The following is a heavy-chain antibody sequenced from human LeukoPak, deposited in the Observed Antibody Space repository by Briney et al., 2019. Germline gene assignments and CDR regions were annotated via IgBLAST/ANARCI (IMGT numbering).Heavy chain of an antibody. CDR2: INHSGST. CDR1: GGSFSGYY. V-gene: IGHV4-34*01. J-gene: IGHJ4*02. CDR3: ARVPVGAATGRSVY. Sequence: SETLSLTCAVYGGSFSGYYWSWIRQPPGKGLEGIGEINHSGSTNYNPSLKSRVTISVDTSKNQFSLKLSSVTAADTAVYYCARVPVGAATGRSVYWGQGTLVTVSS. D-gene: IGHD6-13*01.